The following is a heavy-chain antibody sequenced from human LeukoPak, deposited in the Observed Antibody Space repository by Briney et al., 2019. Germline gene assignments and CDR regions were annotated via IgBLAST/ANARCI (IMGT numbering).Heavy chain of an antibody. V-gene: IGHV3-21*01. Sequence: GGSLRLSCAASGFTFSSYSINWVRQAPGKGLEWVSSISSGGTFMYYADSVKGRFSISRDNAKKSVFLQMNSLRAEDSAVYYCAREPTGDYWVQGMLVTVSS. CDR2: ISSGGTFM. CDR3: AREPTGDY. D-gene: IGHD1-1*01. CDR1: GFTFSSYS. J-gene: IGHJ4*02.